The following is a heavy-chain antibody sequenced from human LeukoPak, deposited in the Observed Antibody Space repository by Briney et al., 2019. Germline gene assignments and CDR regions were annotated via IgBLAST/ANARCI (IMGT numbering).Heavy chain of an antibody. CDR3: AREGAMTARPFVSIDY. CDR2: IHTSGNT. Sequence: SETLSPTWTVSGGSTSTYYWSWIRQPAGKGLEWLGRIHTSGNTDYNPSLKSRVTMSVDTSTNQFSLKLSSVTGADTDVYYCAREGAMTARPFVSIDYWGQGTLVTISS. D-gene: IGHD6-6*01. V-gene: IGHV4-4*07. CDR1: GGSTSTYY. J-gene: IGHJ4*02.